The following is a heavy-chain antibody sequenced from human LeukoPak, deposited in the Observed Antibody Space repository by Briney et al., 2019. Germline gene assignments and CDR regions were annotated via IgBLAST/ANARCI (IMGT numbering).Heavy chain of an antibody. D-gene: IGHD5-12*01. CDR1: GFTFSTYS. Sequence: PGESLRLSCAASGFTFSTYSMNWLRLAPGKGLEWVSSISPDSNYKYYVDSVKGRFTISRDNAKSSLCLQMNSLRAEDTAVYYCVRGGYRGFDYEYWGQGTLVTVSS. J-gene: IGHJ4*02. CDR2: ISPDSNYK. CDR3: VRGGYRGFDYEY. V-gene: IGHV3-21*01.